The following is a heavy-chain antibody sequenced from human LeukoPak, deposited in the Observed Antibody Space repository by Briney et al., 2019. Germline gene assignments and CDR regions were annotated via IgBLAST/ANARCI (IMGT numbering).Heavy chain of an antibody. CDR1: GYTFANFG. D-gene: IGHD1-14*01. J-gene: IGHJ4*02. CDR3: VREDWGSGTIIDY. Sequence: RASVKVSCKASGYTFANFGITWVRQAPGQGLEWMGWISVYNGNTNYAQNLQGRVTLTTDTSTSTAYMELRSLRLDDTAVYYCVREDWGSGTIIDYWGQGTLVTVSS. V-gene: IGHV1-18*01. CDR2: ISVYNGNT.